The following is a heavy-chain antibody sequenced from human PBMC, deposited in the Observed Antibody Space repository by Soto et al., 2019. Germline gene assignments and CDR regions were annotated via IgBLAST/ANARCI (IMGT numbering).Heavy chain of an antibody. V-gene: IGHV4-39*02. D-gene: IGHD6-13*01. CDR3: AREPEQQLVPAAFDY. Sequence: SETLSLTCTVSGGSISSSSYYWGWIRQPPGKGLEWIGSIYYSGSTYYNPSLKSRVTISVDTSKNQFSLKLSSVTAADTAVYYCAREPEQQLVPAAFDYWGQGTLVTVSS. CDR2: IYYSGST. CDR1: GGSISSSSYY. J-gene: IGHJ4*02.